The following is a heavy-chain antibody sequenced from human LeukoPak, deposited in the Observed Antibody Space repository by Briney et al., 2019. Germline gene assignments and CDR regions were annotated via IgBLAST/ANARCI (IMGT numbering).Heavy chain of an antibody. CDR2: ISYDGSNK. Sequence: GRSLRLSCAASGFTFSSYGMHWVRQAPGKGLEWVAVISYDGSNKYYADSVKGRFTISRDNSKNTLYLQMNSLRAEDTAVYYCAILGLWLYYYYGMDVWGQGTTVTVSS. J-gene: IGHJ6*02. D-gene: IGHD3-16*01. V-gene: IGHV3-30*03. CDR1: GFTFSSYG. CDR3: AILGLWLYYYYGMDV.